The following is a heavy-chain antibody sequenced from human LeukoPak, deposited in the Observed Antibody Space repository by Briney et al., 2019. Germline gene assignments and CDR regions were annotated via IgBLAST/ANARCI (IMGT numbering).Heavy chain of an antibody. Sequence: SVKVSCKASGGTFSSYAISWVRQAPGQGLEWMGGIIPIFGTANYAQKFQGRVTITADESTSTAYMELSSLRSEDTAVYYCARAPYYDSSGYYYVYYYYYMDVWGKGTTVTVSS. V-gene: IGHV1-69*01. CDR3: ARAPYYDSSGYYYVYYYYYMDV. CDR1: GGTFSSYA. J-gene: IGHJ6*03. CDR2: IIPIFGTA. D-gene: IGHD3-22*01.